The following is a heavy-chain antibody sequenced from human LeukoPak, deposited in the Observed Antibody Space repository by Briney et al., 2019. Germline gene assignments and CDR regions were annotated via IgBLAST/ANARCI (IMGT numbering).Heavy chain of an antibody. D-gene: IGHD2-2*01. CDR2: IYAGGST. V-gene: IGHV3-66*02. J-gene: IGHJ4*02. CDR3: ARQMYRYYFDY. CDR1: GFTVSSNY. Sequence: GGSLRLSCAASGFTVSSNYMSWVRQAPGKGLEWVSVIYAGGSTYYADSVKGRFTISRDSSKNTLYHQMNSLRAEDTAVYYCARQMYRYYFDYWGQGTLVTVSS.